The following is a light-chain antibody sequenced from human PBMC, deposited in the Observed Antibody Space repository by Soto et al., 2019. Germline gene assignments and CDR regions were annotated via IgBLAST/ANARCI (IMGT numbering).Light chain of an antibody. CDR2: GAS. Sequence: EIVMTQSPATLSVSPGERATLSCRASQSVSSSLAWYQQKPGQAPRLLIYGASTGATGIPARFSGSGSGTEFTLTISSLQSEDFAVYYCQQYNNWPSTFGQGTKVEIK. CDR3: QQYNNWPST. J-gene: IGKJ1*01. CDR1: QSVSSS. V-gene: IGKV3-15*01.